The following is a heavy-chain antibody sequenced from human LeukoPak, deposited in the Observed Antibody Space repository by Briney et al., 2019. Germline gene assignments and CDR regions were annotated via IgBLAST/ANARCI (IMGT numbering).Heavy chain of an antibody. CDR1: GGSVISYY. V-gene: IGHV4-59*02. Sequence: SETLSLTCTVSGGSVISYYWSWIRQPPGKGLERIGYIYYTGSTNYNPSLKSRVTISVDTSKNQFSLKLRSVTAADTAVYYCARGLGAAGYDYWGQGTLVTVSS. CDR3: ARGLGAAGYDY. CDR2: IYYTGST. D-gene: IGHD6-13*01. J-gene: IGHJ4*02.